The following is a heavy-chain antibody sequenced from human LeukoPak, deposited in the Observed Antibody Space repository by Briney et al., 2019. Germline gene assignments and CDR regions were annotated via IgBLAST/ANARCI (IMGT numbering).Heavy chain of an antibody. CDR1: GFTFSSYS. D-gene: IGHD6-13*01. Sequence: PGGSLRLSCAASGFTFSSYSMNWVRQAPGKGLEWVSYISSSSSTIYYADSVKGRFTISRDNSKNTLYLQMNSLRAEDTAIYYCAKDGSYSSSWYDYDCWGQGTAVTVSS. CDR3: AKDGSYSSSWYDYDC. J-gene: IGHJ4*02. V-gene: IGHV3-48*01. CDR2: ISSSSSTI.